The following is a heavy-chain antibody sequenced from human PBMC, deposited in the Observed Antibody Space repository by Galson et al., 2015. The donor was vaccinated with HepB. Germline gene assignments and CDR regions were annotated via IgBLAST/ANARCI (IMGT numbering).Heavy chain of an antibody. CDR1: GFTFSDYY. V-gene: IGHV3-11*03. D-gene: IGHD3-22*01. CDR3: ARWGDYDSSGYYYNSLSGGVDP. J-gene: IGHJ5*02. Sequence: SLRLSCAASGFTFSDYYMSWIRQAPGKGLEWVSYISSSSSYTNYADSVKGRFTISRDNAKNSLYLQMNSLRAEDTAVYYCARWGDYDSSGYYYNSLSGGVDPWGQGTLVTVSS. CDR2: ISSSSSYT.